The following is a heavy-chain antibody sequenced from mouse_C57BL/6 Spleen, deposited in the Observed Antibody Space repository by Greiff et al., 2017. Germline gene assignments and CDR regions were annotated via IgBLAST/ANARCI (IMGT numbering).Heavy chain of an antibody. Sequence: EVKLMESEGGLVQPGSSMTLSCTASGFTFSDYYMAWVRQVPEKGLEWVANINYDGSSTYYLDSLKSSFIISRDNAKDILYLKMRSLKSEDTATYYCARDYDGYYLTMEYWGQGTSVTVSS. CDR1: GFTFSDYY. CDR3: ARDYDGYYLTMEY. CDR2: INYDGSST. D-gene: IGHD2-3*01. V-gene: IGHV5-16*01. J-gene: IGHJ4*01.